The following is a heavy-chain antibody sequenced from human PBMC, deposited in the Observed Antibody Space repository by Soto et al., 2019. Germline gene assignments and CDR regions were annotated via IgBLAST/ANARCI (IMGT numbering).Heavy chain of an antibody. V-gene: IGHV3-33*05. Sequence: QVQLVESGGGVVQPGTSLRLSCVGSGFTFRSYVIHWVRQAPGKGLEWVALTSYDGSNKDYGDSVKGRFTISRDHSRNTVDLQMDSLRREDTALYYCARWGTTGGLDVWGQGTLVYVSS. CDR2: TSYDGSNK. CDR1: GFTFRSYV. D-gene: IGHD3-16*01. CDR3: ARWGTTGGLDV. J-gene: IGHJ1*01.